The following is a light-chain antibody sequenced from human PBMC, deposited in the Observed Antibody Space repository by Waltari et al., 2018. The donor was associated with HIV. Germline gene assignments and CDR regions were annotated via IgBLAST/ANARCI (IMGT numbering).Light chain of an antibody. CDR2: WAS. CDR1: HSVFYSSYNN. V-gene: IGKV4-1*01. J-gene: IGKJ1*01. Sequence: DLVMTHSPHSLSVSLGERATITCNSSHSVFYSSYNNLGWNQQKPGQPPRLLVYWASTRESGAPDRCSGRGSGKDFNFSISSLQAEDVAVYYCQQYYRSPCTFGQGTKVEIK. CDR3: QQYYRSPCT.